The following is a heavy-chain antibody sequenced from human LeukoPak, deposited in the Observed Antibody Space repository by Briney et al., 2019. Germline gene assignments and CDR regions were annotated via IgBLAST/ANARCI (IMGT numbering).Heavy chain of an antibody. V-gene: IGHV4-4*02. D-gene: IGHD1-1*01. CDR3: ARIGNYYFDY. CDR1: GGSISSGNW. J-gene: IGHJ4*02. Sequence: TTSETLSLTCAVSGGSISSGNWWSRVRQPPGKGLEWIGEIYHSGSTNYNPSLKSRVTISVDKSKNQFSLKLTSVTAADTAVYYCARIGNYYFDYWGQGTLVTVSS. CDR2: IYHSGST.